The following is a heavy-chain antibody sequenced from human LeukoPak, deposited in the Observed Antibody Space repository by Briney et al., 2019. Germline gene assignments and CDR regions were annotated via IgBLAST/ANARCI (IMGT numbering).Heavy chain of an antibody. J-gene: IGHJ4*02. CDR2: IKQDGSEK. CDR3: ARWRGAQSEFEY. CDR1: GFTFSTYW. D-gene: IGHD3-3*01. V-gene: IGHV3-7*01. Sequence: GGSLRLSCTASGFTFSTYWMGWVRQAPGKGLECVASIKQDGSEKEHVDSVKGRFTISRDNAKNSLYLQMISLRAEDTAVYYCARWRGAQSEFEYWGQGTLVTVSS.